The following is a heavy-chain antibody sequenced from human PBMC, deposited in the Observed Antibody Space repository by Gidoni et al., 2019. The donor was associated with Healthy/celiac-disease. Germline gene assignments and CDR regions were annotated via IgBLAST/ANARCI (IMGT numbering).Heavy chain of an antibody. J-gene: IGHJ2*01. CDR2: INHSGST. CDR3: ARPEYYYGSGSYPRLGGYFDL. D-gene: IGHD3-10*01. Sequence: QVQLQQWGAGLLKPSETLSLPSAVYGGSFSVYYGVWIRQPPGKGLEWIGEINHSGSTNYNPSLKSRVTISVDTSKNQFSLKLSSVTAADTAVYYCARPEYYYGSGSYPRLGGYFDLWGRGTLVTVSS. CDR1: GGSFSVYY. V-gene: IGHV4-34*01.